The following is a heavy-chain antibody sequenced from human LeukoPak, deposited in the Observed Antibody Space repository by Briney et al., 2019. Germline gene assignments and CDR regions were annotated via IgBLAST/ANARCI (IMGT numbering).Heavy chain of an antibody. CDR2: MNPNSGNT. V-gene: IGHV1-8*01. Sequence: ASVKVSCKASGYTFTYYDINWVRQATGQGLEWMGWMNPNSGNTGYAQKFQGRVTMTRNTSISTAYMELSSLRSEDTAVYYCARERIVGDYSGGNWFDPWGQGTLVTVSS. D-gene: IGHD1-26*01. CDR3: ARERIVGDYSGGNWFDP. CDR1: GYTFTYYD. J-gene: IGHJ5*02.